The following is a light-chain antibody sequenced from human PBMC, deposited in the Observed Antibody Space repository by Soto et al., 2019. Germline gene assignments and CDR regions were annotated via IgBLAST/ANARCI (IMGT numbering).Light chain of an antibody. J-gene: IGKJ3*01. CDR1: QNISRW. CDR2: DAS. Sequence: EIRMNLSPATLSAPVGDRVTITCRASQNISRWLAWYQQKPGKAPKLLIFDASDLGSGVPSRFSGSGSGTEFTLTINSLQPDDFATYYCQQTYTTPFPFGPGTKVD. V-gene: IGKV1-5*01. CDR3: QQTYTTPFP.